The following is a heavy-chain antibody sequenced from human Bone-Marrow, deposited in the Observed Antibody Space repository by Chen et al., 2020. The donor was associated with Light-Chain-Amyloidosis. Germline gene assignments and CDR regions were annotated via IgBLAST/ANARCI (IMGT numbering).Heavy chain of an antibody. J-gene: IGHJ5*02. V-gene: IGHV4-39*02. D-gene: IGHD2-15*01. CDR2: IYYSVAA. Sequence: QLQLQESGPGLVKPSETLSLTCTVSDGSINSGDYYWGWLRQSPGKWLEWIGSIYYSVAAFYNASLRSRVTISLDTSKNLLSRGLTSVTAADTALSSCSFRSSFPGPAAAAWCQGTLVTVSS. CDR1: DGSINSGDYY. CDR3: SFRSSFPGPAAAA.